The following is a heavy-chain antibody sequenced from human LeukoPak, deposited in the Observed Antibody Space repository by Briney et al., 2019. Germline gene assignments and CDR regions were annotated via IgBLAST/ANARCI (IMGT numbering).Heavy chain of an antibody. J-gene: IGHJ5*02. CDR2: ISYSGST. CDR1: GGCITSYH. V-gene: IGHV4-59*01. D-gene: IGHD2-2*01. Sequence: PSEALCLTCSVSGGCITSYHWSWIRQPPGKGLEWIGYISYSGSTNYNPSLKSRVTISLDTSKNQFSLKLSSVTAADTAVYYCASGGYCGSTSCYPNWFDPWGQGTLVTVSS. CDR3: ASGGYCGSTSCYPNWFDP.